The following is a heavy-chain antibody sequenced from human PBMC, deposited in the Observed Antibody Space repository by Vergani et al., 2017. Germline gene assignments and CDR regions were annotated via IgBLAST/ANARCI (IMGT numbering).Heavy chain of an antibody. Sequence: EVQLVPSGAEVKKPGESLKISCKGSGYSFTSYWIGWVRQMPGKGLEWMGIIYPGDSDTRYSPSFQGQVTIPADKSISTAYLQWSSLKAWDTAMYYCARPREVDPYYMDVWGKGTTVTVSS. J-gene: IGHJ6*03. CDR2: IYPGDSDT. CDR3: ARPREVDPYYMDV. CDR1: GYSFTSYW. V-gene: IGHV5-51*01.